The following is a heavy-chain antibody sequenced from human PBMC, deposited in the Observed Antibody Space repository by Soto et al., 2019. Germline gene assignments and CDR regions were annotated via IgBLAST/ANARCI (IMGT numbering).Heavy chain of an antibody. J-gene: IGHJ4*02. V-gene: IGHV3-23*01. CDR1: GFTFSSYA. D-gene: IGHD3-22*01. Sequence: EVQLLESGGGLVQPGGSLRLSCAASGFTFSSYAMSWVRQAPGKGLEWVSAISGSGGSTYYADSVKGRFTISRDNSKNTLYLQMNSLRAEDTAVYYCAKEYYYDSSGYYPIFDYWGQGTLVTVSS. CDR3: AKEYYYDSSGYYPIFDY. CDR2: ISGSGGST.